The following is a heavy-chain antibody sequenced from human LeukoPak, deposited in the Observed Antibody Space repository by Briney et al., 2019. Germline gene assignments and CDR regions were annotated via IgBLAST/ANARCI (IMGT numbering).Heavy chain of an antibody. V-gene: IGHV6-1*01. CDR1: GDSVSSNSAA. J-gene: IGHJ6*04. CDR2: TYYRSKWYN. D-gene: IGHD3-9*01. Sequence: SQTLSLTCAISGDSVSSNSAAWNWIRQSPPRGLEWLGRTYYRSKWYNDYAVSVKSRITINPDTSKNQFSLQLNSVTPEDTAVYYCARDLYYDILTGDYYYYGMDVWGKGTTVTVSS. CDR3: ARDLYYDILTGDYYYYGMDV.